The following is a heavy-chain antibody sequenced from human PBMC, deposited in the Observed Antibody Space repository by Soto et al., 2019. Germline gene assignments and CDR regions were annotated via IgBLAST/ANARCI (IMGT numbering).Heavy chain of an antibody. J-gene: IGHJ6*02. CDR2: IDPSDSYT. Sequence: PGESLKISCKGSGYSFTSYWISWVRQMPGKGLEWMGRIDPSDSYTNYSPSFQGHVTISADKSISTAYLQWSSLKASDTATYYCARQDYGGNYYYYGMDVWGQGTTVTVSS. D-gene: IGHD4-17*01. CDR3: ARQDYGGNYYYYGMDV. V-gene: IGHV5-10-1*01. CDR1: GYSFTSYW.